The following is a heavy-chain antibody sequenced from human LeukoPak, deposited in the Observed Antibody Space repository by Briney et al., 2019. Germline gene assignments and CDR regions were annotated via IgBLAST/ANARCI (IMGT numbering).Heavy chain of an antibody. CDR3: ARHRRHYDILTGYYAGHFDI. D-gene: IGHD3-9*01. CDR2: MSFIGST. CDR1: GGSISSTTYY. V-gene: IGHV4-39*01. Sequence: SETLSLTCSVSGGSISSTTYYWGWIRQPPGKGLEWIGSMSFIGSTYYNPSLKSRVTISVHMSKNQFSLKLSSVTAADTAVYYCARHRRHYDILTGYYAGHFDIWGQGTMVTVSS. J-gene: IGHJ3*02.